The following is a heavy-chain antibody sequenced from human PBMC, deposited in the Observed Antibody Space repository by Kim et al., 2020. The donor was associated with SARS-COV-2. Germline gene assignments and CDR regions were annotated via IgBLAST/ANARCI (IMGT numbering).Heavy chain of an antibody. V-gene: IGHV1-69*13. CDR2: IISIFGTA. J-gene: IGHJ6*02. D-gene: IGHD3-10*01. Sequence: SVKVSCKASGGTFSSYAISWVRQAPGQGLEWMGGIISIFGTANYAQKFRGRVTITADESTTTAYMVLSSLRSEDTAVYYCARDFPYYYGSPDVWGQGTTVTVSS. CDR3: ARDFPYYYGSPDV. CDR1: GGTFSSYA.